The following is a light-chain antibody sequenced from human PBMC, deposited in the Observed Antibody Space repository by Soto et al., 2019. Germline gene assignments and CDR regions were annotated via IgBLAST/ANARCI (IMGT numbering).Light chain of an antibody. CDR2: GAS. V-gene: IGKV3-15*01. Sequence: EIVLTQSPATLSLSPGERAILSCRASQSVSTNLAWYQQTPGQAPRLLIYGASTRATGIPARFSGSGSGTEVSLIIISRLSYDVFVVYCRQYYNKWPLTFGGGTKVDIK. CDR3: RQYYNKWPLT. J-gene: IGKJ4*01. CDR1: QSVSTN.